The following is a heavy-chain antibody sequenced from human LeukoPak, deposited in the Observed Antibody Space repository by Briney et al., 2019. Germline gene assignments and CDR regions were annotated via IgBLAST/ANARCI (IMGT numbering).Heavy chain of an antibody. CDR3: VLGLGGWHLFDY. J-gene: IGHJ4*02. V-gene: IGHV4-38-2*01. CDR1: GGSFSGYY. CDR2: IYLIGST. D-gene: IGHD6-19*01. Sequence: PSETLSLTCAVYGGSFSGYYWGWIRQPPGKGLEWIGTIYLIGSTYYNPSLKSRVTISVDTSKNQFSLKLSSVTAADTAVYYCVLGLGGWHLFDYWGQGTLVTVSS.